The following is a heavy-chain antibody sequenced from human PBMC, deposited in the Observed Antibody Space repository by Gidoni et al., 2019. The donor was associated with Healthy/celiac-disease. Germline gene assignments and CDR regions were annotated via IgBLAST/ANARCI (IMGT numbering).Heavy chain of an antibody. Sequence: QVQMVESGGGVVQPGRSLRLSCAASGFTFSSYGMTWVGQAPGKGLEWVAVISYDGSNKYYADSVKGRFTISRDNSKNTRYLQMNSLRAEDTAVYYCAKARASYDKSGYDYWGQGTLVTVSS. J-gene: IGHJ4*02. CDR3: AKARASYDKSGYDY. CDR1: GFTFSSYG. CDR2: ISYDGSNK. V-gene: IGHV3-30*18. D-gene: IGHD5-12*01.